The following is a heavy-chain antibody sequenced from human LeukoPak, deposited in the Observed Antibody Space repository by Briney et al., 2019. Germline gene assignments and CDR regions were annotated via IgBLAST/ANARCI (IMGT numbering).Heavy chain of an antibody. CDR2: IHNNGGT. J-gene: IGHJ5*02. CDR1: GGSISGHY. D-gene: IGHD3-22*01. V-gene: IGHV4-59*11. CDR3: ARYHYHSNGPERWFDP. Sequence: SETLSLTCSVSGGSISGHYWSWVRQPPGKGLEWIAYIHNNGGTNYNPSLKSRVSIAVDTSKNQFSLELSSVTAADTAVYYCARYHYHSNGPERWFDPWGQGTLVTVSS.